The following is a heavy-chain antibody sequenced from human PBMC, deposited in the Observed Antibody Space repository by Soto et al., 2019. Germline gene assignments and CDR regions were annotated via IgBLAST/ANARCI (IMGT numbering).Heavy chain of an antibody. Sequence: QVQLVESGGGVVQPGRSLRLSCAASGFTFSSYAMHWVRQAPGKGLEWVAVISYDGSNKYYADSVKGRFTISRDNSKNTLYLQMNSLRAEDTAVYYGASDISSGWPGNDYWGQGTLVTVSS. CDR2: ISYDGSNK. D-gene: IGHD6-19*01. CDR1: GFTFSSYA. CDR3: ASDISSGWPGNDY. V-gene: IGHV3-30-3*01. J-gene: IGHJ4*02.